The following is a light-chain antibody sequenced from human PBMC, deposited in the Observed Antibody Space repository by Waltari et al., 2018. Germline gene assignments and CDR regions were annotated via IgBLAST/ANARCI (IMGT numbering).Light chain of an antibody. J-gene: IGKJ4*01. Sequence: DIQLTQSPSSVSASVGDIVTITCRASQDISTWLAWYQQKPGKAPKLLIYAASSLQSGVPSRFSGSGSGTDFALTISSLQPEDFATYYCQQANSFPTFGGGTKVEIK. V-gene: IGKV1-12*01. CDR1: QDISTW. CDR3: QQANSFPT. CDR2: AAS.